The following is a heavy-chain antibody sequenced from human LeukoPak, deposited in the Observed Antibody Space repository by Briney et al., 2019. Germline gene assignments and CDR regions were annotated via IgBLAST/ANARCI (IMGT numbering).Heavy chain of an antibody. CDR2: IYYSGST. CDR3: ARLHGYSSGWFSAVDI. V-gene: IGHV4-59*01. J-gene: IGHJ3*02. Sequence: SETLCLTCTVSGGSISSYYWSWIRQPPGKGLEWIGYIYYSGSTKYNPSLKSRVTISVDTSKNQFSLKLSSVTAADTAVYYCARLHGYSSGWFSAVDIWGQGTMVTVSS. D-gene: IGHD6-19*01. CDR1: GGSISSYY.